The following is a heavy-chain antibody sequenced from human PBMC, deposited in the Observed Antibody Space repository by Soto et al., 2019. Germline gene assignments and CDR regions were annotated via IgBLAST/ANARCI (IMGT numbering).Heavy chain of an antibody. CDR1: GGTFSSYT. Sequence: SVKVSCKASGGTFSSYTISWVRQAPGQGLEWIGRIIPIRGITNYAQKFQERVTITRDKSTSTAYMELSSLRSEDTAVYYCAAVWNWALDAFDIWGQGTMVTVSS. J-gene: IGHJ3*02. D-gene: IGHD1-7*01. CDR3: AAVWNWALDAFDI. CDR2: IIPIRGIT. V-gene: IGHV1-69*02.